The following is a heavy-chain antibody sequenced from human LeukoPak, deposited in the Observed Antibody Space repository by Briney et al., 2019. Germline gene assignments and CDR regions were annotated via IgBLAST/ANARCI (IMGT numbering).Heavy chain of an antibody. CDR2: ISWNSGSI. Sequence: GGPLRLSCAASGFTFDDYSMHWARQAPGKGLEWASGISWNSGSIGYADSVKGRFTISRDNAKNSLYLQMNSLRAEDTALYYCAKSRYSSSWFLTYYFDYWGQGTLVTVSS. V-gene: IGHV3-9*01. CDR1: GFTFDDYS. D-gene: IGHD6-13*01. J-gene: IGHJ4*02. CDR3: AKSRYSSSWFLTYYFDY.